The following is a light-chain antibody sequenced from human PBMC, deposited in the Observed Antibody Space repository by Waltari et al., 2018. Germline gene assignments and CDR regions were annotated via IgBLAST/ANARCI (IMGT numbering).Light chain of an antibody. Sequence: EIVLTQSPGALSLSPGERATLSCRASESIGRTLAWYQQKPGQPPGLLVYDASSRATGIPGRFSGSGSGTDFSLTISRLEPEDFAVYYCQKYGTRPATFGQGTKVEIK. CDR2: DAS. J-gene: IGKJ1*01. CDR1: ESIGRT. CDR3: QKYGTRPAT. V-gene: IGKV3-20*01.